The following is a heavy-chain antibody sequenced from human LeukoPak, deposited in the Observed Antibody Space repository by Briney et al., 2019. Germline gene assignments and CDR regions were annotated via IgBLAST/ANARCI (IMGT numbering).Heavy chain of an antibody. V-gene: IGHV1-18*01. CDR3: ARVVAAAAGDNWLDP. D-gene: IGHD6-13*01. CDR1: GYTFTSYG. Sequence: ASVKVSCKASGYTFTSYGISWVRQAPGQGREWMGWISAYNGNTNYAQKLQGRVTMTTDTSTSTAYMELRSLRSDDTAVYYCARVVAAAAGDNWLDPWPQETLVRVPS. J-gene: IGHJ5*02. CDR2: ISAYNGNT.